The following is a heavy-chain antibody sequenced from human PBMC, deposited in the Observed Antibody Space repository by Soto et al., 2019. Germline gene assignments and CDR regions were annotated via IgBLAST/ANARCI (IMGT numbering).Heavy chain of an antibody. CDR3: ATATPHYYYGMDV. Sequence: SVKVSCKASGGTFSSYAISWVRQAPGQGLEWMGGIIPIFGTANYAQKFQGRVTITADESTSTAYMELSSLRSEDTAVYYCATATPHYYYGMDVWGQGTTVTVSS. CDR1: GGTFSSYA. J-gene: IGHJ6*02. CDR2: IIPIFGTA. V-gene: IGHV1-69*13.